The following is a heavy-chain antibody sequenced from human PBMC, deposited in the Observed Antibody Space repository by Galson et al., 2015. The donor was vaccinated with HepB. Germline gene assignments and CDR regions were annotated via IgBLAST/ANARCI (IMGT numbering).Heavy chain of an antibody. CDR1: GFTFSSYA. CDR3: ARAGCSSTSCYTPDYYMDV. CDR2: ISYDGSNK. Sequence: SLRLSCAASGFTFSSYAMHWVRQAPGKGLEWVAVISYDGSNKYYADSVKGRFTISRDNSKNTLYLQMNSLRAEDTAVYYCARAGCSSTSCYTPDYYMDVWGKGTTVTVSS. D-gene: IGHD2-2*02. V-gene: IGHV3-30-3*01. J-gene: IGHJ6*03.